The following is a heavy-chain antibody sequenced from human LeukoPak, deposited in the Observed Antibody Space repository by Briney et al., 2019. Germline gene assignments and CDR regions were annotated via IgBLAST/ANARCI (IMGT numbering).Heavy chain of an antibody. D-gene: IGHD2-15*01. Sequence: PAGSLRLSCAASGFTFSSYGMHWVRQAPGKGLEWVAVISYDGSNKYYADSVKGRFTISRDNCKNTLYLQMNSLRAEDTAVYYCAKELGYCSGGSCYSHDAFDIWGQGTMVTVSS. CDR2: ISYDGSNK. CDR3: AKELGYCSGGSCYSHDAFDI. CDR1: GFTFSSYG. J-gene: IGHJ3*02. V-gene: IGHV3-30*18.